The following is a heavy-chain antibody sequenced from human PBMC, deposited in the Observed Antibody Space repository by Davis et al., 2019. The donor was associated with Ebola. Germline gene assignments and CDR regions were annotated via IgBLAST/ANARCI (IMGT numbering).Heavy chain of an antibody. V-gene: IGHV4-34*01. CDR2: INHSGST. CDR1: GGSFSGYY. Sequence: MPSETLSLTCAVYGGSFSGYYWSWIRQPPGKGLEWIGEINHSGSTNYNPSLKSRVTISVDTSKNQFSLKVRSVTSADTAVYYCAGEGPDAGGGYWGQGTLVTVSS. J-gene: IGHJ4*02. D-gene: IGHD3-16*01. CDR3: AGEGPDAGGGY.